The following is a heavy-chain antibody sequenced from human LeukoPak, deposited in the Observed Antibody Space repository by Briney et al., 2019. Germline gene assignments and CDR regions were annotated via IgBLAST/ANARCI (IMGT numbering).Heavy chain of an antibody. V-gene: IGHV3-23*01. CDR3: ASGRGAARLGY. Sequence: GGSLRLSCAASGFTFSSYAMSWVRQAPGKGLEWVSAISGSGGSTYYADSVKGRFTISRDNSKNTLYLQMNSLSAEDTAVYYCASGRGAARLGYWGQGTLVTVSS. J-gene: IGHJ4*02. D-gene: IGHD6-6*01. CDR2: ISGSGGST. CDR1: GFTFSSYA.